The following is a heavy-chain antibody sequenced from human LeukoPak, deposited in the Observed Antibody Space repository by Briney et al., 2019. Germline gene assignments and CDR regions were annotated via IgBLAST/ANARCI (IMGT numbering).Heavy chain of an antibody. D-gene: IGHD6-6*01. J-gene: IGHJ4*02. Sequence: SETLSLTCSVSGGSISNHYWSWIRQSPEKGLEWIGYSYYRVSTNYNPSLMSRVTISVDTSKNQFSLKLSSVTAADTAVYFCVGGKYSSSYFDYWGQGTLVTVSS. CDR2: SYYRVST. V-gene: IGHV4-59*03. CDR3: VGGKYSSSYFDY. CDR1: GGSISNHY.